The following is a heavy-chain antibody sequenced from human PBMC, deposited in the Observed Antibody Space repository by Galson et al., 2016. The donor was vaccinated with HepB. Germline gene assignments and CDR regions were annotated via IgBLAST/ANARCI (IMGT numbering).Heavy chain of an antibody. D-gene: IGHD5-24*01. J-gene: IGHJ4*02. CDR2: IYYSGNT. CDR3: AWDGRWLHPFDS. CDR1: GGSVSSGSYY. V-gene: IGHV4-61*01. Sequence: SETLSLTCTVSGGSVSSGSYYWSWIRQPPGKGLEWIGYIYYSGNTNYNPSLKSRVTISVDTSKNQFSLNLSSVTAADTAVYYCAWDGRWLHPFDSWGQGTLVTVSS.